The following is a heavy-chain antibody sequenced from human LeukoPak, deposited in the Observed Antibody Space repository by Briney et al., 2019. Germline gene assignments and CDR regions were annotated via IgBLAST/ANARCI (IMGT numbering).Heavy chain of an antibody. J-gene: IGHJ6*02. CDR3: ARVNGTVTKLYYYYGMDV. D-gene: IGHD4-11*01. V-gene: IGHV3-7*01. CDR1: GFTFSSYW. Sequence: GGSLRLSCAASGFTFSSYWMSWVRQAPGKGLEWVANINQDGSEKYYVDSVKGRFTISRDNAKNSVYLQMNSLRAEDTAVYCCARVNGTVTKLYYYYGMDVWGQGTTVTVSS. CDR2: INQDGSEK.